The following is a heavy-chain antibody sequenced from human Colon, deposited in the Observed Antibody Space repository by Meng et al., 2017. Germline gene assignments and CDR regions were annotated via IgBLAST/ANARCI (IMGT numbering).Heavy chain of an antibody. CDR2: MSDSGST. D-gene: IGHD4-17*01. CDR3: ARDTLYGTDY. J-gene: IGHJ4*02. V-gene: IGHV4-31*03. CDR1: GGSIKSGGYH. Sequence: QVHLPESGPGLVRPSDDLSPVCTVSGGSIKSGGYHWSWVRQHPGKGLEYIGFMSDSGSTDYNPSLRSRVSISEIGSSKNQFSLTLRSVTAADTATYFCARDTLYGTDYWGQGVLVTVSS.